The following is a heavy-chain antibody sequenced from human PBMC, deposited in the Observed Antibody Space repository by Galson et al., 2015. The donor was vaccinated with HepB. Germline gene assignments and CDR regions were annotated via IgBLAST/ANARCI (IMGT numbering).Heavy chain of an antibody. V-gene: IGHV3-15*01. CDR3: TTGYGDGI. D-gene: IGHD4-17*01. J-gene: IGHJ4*02. CDR2: IKSKTDGGTT. CDR1: GFTFSSYN. Sequence: SLRLSCAASGFTFSSYNMNWVRQAPGKGLEWVGRIKSKTDGGTTDYAAPVKGRFTISRDDSKNTLYLQMNGQRADDTAVYYCTTGYGDGIWGQGTLVTVSS.